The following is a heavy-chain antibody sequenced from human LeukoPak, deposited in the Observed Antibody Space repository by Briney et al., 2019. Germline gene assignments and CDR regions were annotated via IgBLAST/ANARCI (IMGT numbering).Heavy chain of an antibody. J-gene: IGHJ4*02. CDR2: IYPDDSAP. CDR3: ARLDTSGHYFWDY. V-gene: IGHV5-51*01. Sequence: GESLKISCQASGSWFVNYWIGWVRQLPGKGLEWMGIIYPDDSAPRYSPSFQGQVTISLDKSISAAYLQWNNLKASDTAMYYCARLDTSGHYFWDYWGQGTLVTVSS. CDR1: GSWFVNYW. D-gene: IGHD3-22*01.